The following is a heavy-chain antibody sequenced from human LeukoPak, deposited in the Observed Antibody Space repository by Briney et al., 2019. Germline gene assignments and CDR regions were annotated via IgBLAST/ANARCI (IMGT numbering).Heavy chain of an antibody. V-gene: IGHV4-34*01. D-gene: IGHD4-11*01. Sequence: SETLSLTCGVHGGSFSGYYWSWIRQPPGKGLEWIGEINHRGSTNYNPSLKSRVTISVDTSKNQFSLRLNSVTAADTAVYYCARGNLWDYRRYYYYMDVWGKGTTVTVSS. CDR1: GGSFSGYY. J-gene: IGHJ6*03. CDR2: INHRGST. CDR3: ARGNLWDYRRYYYYMDV.